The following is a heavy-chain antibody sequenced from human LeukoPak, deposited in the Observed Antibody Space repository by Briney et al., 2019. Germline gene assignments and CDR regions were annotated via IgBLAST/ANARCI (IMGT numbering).Heavy chain of an antibody. CDR1: GFTFSDHY. V-gene: IGHV3-72*01. CDR3: TSALLKYSASLRY. CDR2: IRNKANRDTT. D-gene: IGHD4-11*01. J-gene: IGHJ4*02. Sequence: GSLRLSCAASGFTFSDHYMDWVRQPPGKGLEWVGRIRNKANRDTTEYAASVKGRFTISRDDSKNLLHLQMNSLKTEDTAVYYCTSALLKYSASLRYWGQGALVTVSS.